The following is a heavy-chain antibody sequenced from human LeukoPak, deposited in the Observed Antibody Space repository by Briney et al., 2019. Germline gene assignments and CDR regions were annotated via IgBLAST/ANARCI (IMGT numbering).Heavy chain of an antibody. V-gene: IGHV1-2*02. CDR1: GYTFTGYY. CDR3: ARDWQQLVTPDAFDI. Sequence: VASVKVSCKASGYTFTGYYMHWVRQAPGQGLEWMGWINPNSGGTNYAQKFQGRVTMTRDTSISTAYMELSRLRSDDTAVYYCARDWQQLVTPDAFDIWGQGTMVTVSS. CDR2: INPNSGGT. D-gene: IGHD6-13*01. J-gene: IGHJ3*02.